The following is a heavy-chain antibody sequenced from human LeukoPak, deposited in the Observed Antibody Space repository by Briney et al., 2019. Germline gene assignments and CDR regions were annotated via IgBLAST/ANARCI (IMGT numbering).Heavy chain of an antibody. CDR2: ISSSSSYI. CDR3: ARVGYDSSGYDWFDP. D-gene: IGHD3-22*01. Sequence: GGSLRPSCAASGFTFSSYSMNWVRQAPGKGLEWVSSISSSSSYIYYADSVKGRFTISRDNAKNSLYLQMNSLRAEDTAVYYCARVGYDSSGYDWFDPWGQGTLVTVSS. V-gene: IGHV3-21*01. CDR1: GFTFSSYS. J-gene: IGHJ5*02.